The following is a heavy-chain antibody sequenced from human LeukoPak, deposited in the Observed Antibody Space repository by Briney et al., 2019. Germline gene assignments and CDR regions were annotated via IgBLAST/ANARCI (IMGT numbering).Heavy chain of an antibody. J-gene: IGHJ4*02. CDR3: AKVLPSAYYFDY. V-gene: IGHV3-20*04. D-gene: IGHD6-19*01. CDR2: INWNGVST. Sequence: PGGSLRLSCAASGFTFDDYGMSWVRQAPGKGLEWVSGINWNGVSTGYADSVKGRFTISRDNAKNSLYLQMSSLRAEDTAVYYCAKVLPSAYYFDYWGQGTLVTVSS. CDR1: GFTFDDYG.